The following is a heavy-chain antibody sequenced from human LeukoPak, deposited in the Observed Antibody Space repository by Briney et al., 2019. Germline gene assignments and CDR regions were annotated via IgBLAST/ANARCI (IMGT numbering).Heavy chain of an antibody. CDR1: GYTFTAYY. J-gene: IGHJ4*02. CDR2: INPNSGGI. Sequence: ASVKVSCKASGYTFTAYYMHWVRQAPGQGLEWMGWINPNSGGINYEQKFQGRVTMTRDTSISTAYMELSRLTSGDTAVYYCGREAANMVRGVMGKWGQGTLVTVS. V-gene: IGHV1-2*02. D-gene: IGHD3-10*01. CDR3: GREAANMVRGVMGK.